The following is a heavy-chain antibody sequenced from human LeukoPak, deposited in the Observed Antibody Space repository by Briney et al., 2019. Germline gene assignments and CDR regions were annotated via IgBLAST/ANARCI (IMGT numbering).Heavy chain of an antibody. CDR2: IYYSGST. CDR3: ARNVGILAPIDY. V-gene: IGHV4-59*08. D-gene: IGHD2-15*01. CDR1: GGSISSYY. Sequence: SETLSLTCTVSGGSISSYYWSWIRQPPGKGLEWIGYIYYSGSTNYDPSLKSRVTISVDTPKNQFSLKLSSVTAADTAVYYCARNVGILAPIDYWGQGTLVTVSS. J-gene: IGHJ4*02.